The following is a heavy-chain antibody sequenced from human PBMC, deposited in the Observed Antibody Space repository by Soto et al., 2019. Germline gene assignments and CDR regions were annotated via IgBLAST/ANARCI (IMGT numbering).Heavy chain of an antibody. CDR3: AKTTVTTPYYYGMDV. CDR2: ISSNGGST. V-gene: IGHV3-64*01. CDR1: GFTFSSYS. J-gene: IGHJ6*02. Sequence: PGGSLILSCAASGFTFSSYSMHWVRQAPGKGLEYVSAISSNGGSTYYANSVKGRFTISRDNSKNTLYLQMGSLRGEDMAVYYCAKTTVTTPYYYGMDVWGQGTTVTVSS. D-gene: IGHD4-17*01.